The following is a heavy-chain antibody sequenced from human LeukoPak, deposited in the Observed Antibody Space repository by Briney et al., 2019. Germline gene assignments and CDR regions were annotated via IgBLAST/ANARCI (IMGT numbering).Heavy chain of an antibody. V-gene: IGHV1-69*01. Sequence: GASVEVSCKASGGTFSSYAISWVRQAPGRGLEWMGGIIPIFGTANYAQKFQGRVTITADESTSTAYMELSSLRSEDTAVYYCARGGYYDISYLDYWGQGTLVTVSS. CDR1: GGTFSSYA. CDR2: IIPIFGTA. CDR3: ARGGYYDISYLDY. J-gene: IGHJ4*02. D-gene: IGHD3-9*01.